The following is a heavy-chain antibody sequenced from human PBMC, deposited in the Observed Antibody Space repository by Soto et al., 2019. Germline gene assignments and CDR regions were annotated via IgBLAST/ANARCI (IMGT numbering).Heavy chain of an antibody. J-gene: IGHJ6*02. CDR3: ARGDYDFWSGYSRPYYYYGMDV. D-gene: IGHD3-3*01. CDR1: GYTFTSYD. V-gene: IGHV1-8*01. CDR2: MNPNSGNT. Sequence: GASVKVSCKASGYTFTSYDINWVRQATGQGIEWMGWMNPNSGNTGYAQKFQGRVTMTRNTSISTAYMELSSLRSEDTAVYYCARGDYDFWSGYSRPYYYYGMDVWGQGTTVT.